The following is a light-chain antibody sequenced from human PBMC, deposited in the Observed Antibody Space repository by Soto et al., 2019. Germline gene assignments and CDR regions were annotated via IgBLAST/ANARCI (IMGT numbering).Light chain of an antibody. CDR1: SSDVGAYNY. CDR2: DVS. Sequence: QSALTQPASVSGSPGQSITISFIGPSSDVGAYNYVSWYQQYPGKAPKVMIYDVSSRPAGVSNRFSGSKSGNTASLTISGLQAEDEADYYCSSYTSGSLYVFGSGTKLTVL. V-gene: IGLV2-14*01. CDR3: SSYTSGSLYV. J-gene: IGLJ1*01.